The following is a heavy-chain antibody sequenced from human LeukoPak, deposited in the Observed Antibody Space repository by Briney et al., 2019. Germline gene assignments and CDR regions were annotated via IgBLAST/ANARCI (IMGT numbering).Heavy chain of an antibody. V-gene: IGHV4-34*01. J-gene: IGHJ6*02. D-gene: IGHD4-17*01. CDR2: INHSGST. Sequence: SETLSLTCAVYGGSFSGCYWSWIRQPPGKGLEWIGEINHSGSTNYNPSLKSRVTISVDTSKNQFSLKLSSVTAADTAVYYCARGRVRTVTTSYYYYGMDVWGQGTTVTVSS. CDR1: GGSFSGCY. CDR3: ARGRVRTVTTSYYYYGMDV.